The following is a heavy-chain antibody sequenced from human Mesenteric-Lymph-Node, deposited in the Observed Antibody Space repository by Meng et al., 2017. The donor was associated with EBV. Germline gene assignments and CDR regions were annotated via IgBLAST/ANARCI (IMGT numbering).Heavy chain of an antibody. Sequence: VHRNGWGAGLLMPSEASSLTCVVYGGSFSGYYWSWIRQPPGKGLEWIGEINHSGVASYNPSLRIRVTISLDTSKNQFSLKLNSVTAADTAVYYCASRGDGIYSNYDWFDRWGQGTLVTISS. CDR1: GGSFSGYY. D-gene: IGHD4-11*01. CDR3: ASRGDGIYSNYDWFDR. V-gene: IGHV4-34*01. J-gene: IGHJ5*02. CDR2: INHSGVA.